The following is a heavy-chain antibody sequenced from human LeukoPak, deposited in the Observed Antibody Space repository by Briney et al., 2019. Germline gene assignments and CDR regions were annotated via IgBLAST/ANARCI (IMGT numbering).Heavy chain of an antibody. J-gene: IGHJ4*02. D-gene: IGHD3-22*01. Sequence: ASVKVSCKASGYTFTSYGISWVRQAPGQGLEWMGWISAYNGNTNYAQKLQGRVTMTTDTSTSTAYMELRSLRSDDTAVYYCARVNYYDSSGYYTYWGQGNLVTVSS. CDR1: GYTFTSYG. CDR3: ARVNYYDSSGYYTY. V-gene: IGHV1-18*01. CDR2: ISAYNGNT.